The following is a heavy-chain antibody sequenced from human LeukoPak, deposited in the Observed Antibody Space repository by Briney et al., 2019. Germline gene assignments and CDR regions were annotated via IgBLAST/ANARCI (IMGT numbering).Heavy chain of an antibody. CDR3: ASGGGRKYFSY. V-gene: IGHV4-59*01. CDR1: GGSINSNY. J-gene: IGHJ4*02. D-gene: IGHD3-16*01. Sequence: PSETLSLTCSVSGGSINSNYWSWIRQPPGKGLEWIGYIHDSGSTNYNPSLKSRVTMSVDMSKNHFSLKLGSVTADDTAVYYCASGGGRKYFSYWGQGTLVTVSS. CDR2: IHDSGST.